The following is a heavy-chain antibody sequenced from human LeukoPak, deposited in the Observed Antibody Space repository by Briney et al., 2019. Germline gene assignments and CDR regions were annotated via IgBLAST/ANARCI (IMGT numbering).Heavy chain of an antibody. Sequence: RASVKVSCKASGYTFTGYYMHWVRQAPGQGLEWMGWINPNSGGTNYAQKFQGRVTMTRDTSISTAYMELSRLRSDDTAVYYCARVPPLVVPAAMMLGYWGQGTLVTVSS. CDR2: INPNSGGT. J-gene: IGHJ4*02. CDR1: GYTFTGYY. D-gene: IGHD2-2*01. V-gene: IGHV1-2*02. CDR3: ARVPPLVVPAAMMLGY.